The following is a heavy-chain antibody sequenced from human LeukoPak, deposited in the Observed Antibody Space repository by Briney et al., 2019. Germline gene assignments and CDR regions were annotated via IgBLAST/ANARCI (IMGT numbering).Heavy chain of an antibody. CDR2: IIPIFGTA. J-gene: IGHJ4*02. CDR3: ARPQFRYYDSSGYDGSHFGY. V-gene: IGHV1-69*13. CDR1: GGTFSSDA. Sequence: SVKVSCKASGGTFSSDAISWVRQAPGQGLEWMGGIIPIFGTANYAQKFQGRVTITADESTSTAYMELSSLRSEDTAVYYCARPQFRYYDSSGYDGSHFGYWGQGTLVTVSS. D-gene: IGHD3-22*01.